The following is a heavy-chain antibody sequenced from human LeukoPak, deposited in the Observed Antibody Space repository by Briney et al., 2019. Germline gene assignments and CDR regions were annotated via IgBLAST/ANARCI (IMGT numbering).Heavy chain of an antibody. D-gene: IGHD6-19*01. J-gene: IGHJ4*02. CDR1: GFTFSDYY. V-gene: IGHV3-11*01. CDR3: ARVGSSGSILYFDY. Sequence: GGSLRLSCAASGFTFSDYYMSWIRQAPGKGLEWVSYISSSGSTMYYADSVKGRFTISRDNAKNSLYLQMNSLRAEDTAVYYCARVGSSGSILYFDYWGQGTLVTVSS. CDR2: ISSSGSTM.